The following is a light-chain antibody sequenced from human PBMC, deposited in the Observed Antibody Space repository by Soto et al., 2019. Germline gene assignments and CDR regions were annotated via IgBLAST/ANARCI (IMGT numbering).Light chain of an antibody. Sequence: DIQMTQSPSTLSAYVGDRVTITCRASQGISSYLAWYQQKPGKAPKLLIYAASALQSGVPSRFSGSGSGTEFTLTISSLQPEDFATYYCLQHNSYPWTFGQGTKVDIK. CDR3: LQHNSYPWT. CDR1: QGISSY. J-gene: IGKJ1*01. CDR2: AAS. V-gene: IGKV1-9*01.